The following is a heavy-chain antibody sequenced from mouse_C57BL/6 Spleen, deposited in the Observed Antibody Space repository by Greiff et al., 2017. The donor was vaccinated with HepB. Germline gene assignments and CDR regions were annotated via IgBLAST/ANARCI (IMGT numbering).Heavy chain of an antibody. CDR1: GFSLTSYG. CDR3: AKTSQVGQYLDV. J-gene: IGHJ1*03. CDR2: IWRGGST. V-gene: IGHV2-5*01. Sequence: VQLVESGPGLVQSSQSLSITCTVSGFSLTSYGVHWVRQSPGKGLEWLGVIWRGGSTDYNAAFMSRLSIPKDNSKSQVFFKMNSLQADDTAIYYCAKTSQVGQYLDVWGTGTTVTVSS. D-gene: IGHD4-1*02.